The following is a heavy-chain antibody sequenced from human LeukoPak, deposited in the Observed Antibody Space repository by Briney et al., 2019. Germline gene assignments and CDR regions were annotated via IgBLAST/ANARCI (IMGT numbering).Heavy chain of an antibody. V-gene: IGHV1-8*01. D-gene: IGHD4-17*01. CDR1: GYTFTSYD. CDR2: MSPNSGDT. CDR3: ARDSRFDYGDYEFDY. Sequence: EASVKVSCKASGYTFTSYDFNWVRQATGQRPEWMGWMSPNSGDTGYAQKFQDRVTMTRNTSISTAYMELSSLRSDDTAVYYCARDSRFDYGDYEFDYWGQGTLVTVSS. J-gene: IGHJ4*02.